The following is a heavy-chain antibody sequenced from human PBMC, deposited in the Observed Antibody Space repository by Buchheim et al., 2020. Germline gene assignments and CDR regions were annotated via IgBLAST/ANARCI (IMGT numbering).Heavy chain of an antibody. Sequence: EVQLVESGGGLVQPGGSLRLSCAASGFTFSSYSMNWVRQAPGKGLEWVSYISSSSSTIYYADSVKGRFTISRDNAKNSLYLQMNSLRAEDTAVYYCARDSAQTKRSATGTTSFDYWGQGTL. J-gene: IGHJ4*02. CDR3: ARDSAQTKRSATGTTSFDY. CDR1: GFTFSSYS. D-gene: IGHD1-7*01. V-gene: IGHV3-48*01. CDR2: ISSSSSTI.